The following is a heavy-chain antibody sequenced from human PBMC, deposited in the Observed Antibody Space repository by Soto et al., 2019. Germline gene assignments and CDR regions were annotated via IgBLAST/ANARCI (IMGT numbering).Heavy chain of an antibody. J-gene: IGHJ5*02. Sequence: QVQLVQSGAEVKKPGSSVKVSCKASGGTFSSYAISWVRQAPGQGLEWMGGIIPIFGTANYAQKFQGRVTITADKSPSTAYMELSSLRSEDTAVYYFARSGLIAAATNWFDPWAREPWSPSPQ. V-gene: IGHV1-69*06. CDR2: IIPIFGTA. D-gene: IGHD6-13*01. CDR3: ARSGLIAAATNWFDP. CDR1: GGTFSSYA.